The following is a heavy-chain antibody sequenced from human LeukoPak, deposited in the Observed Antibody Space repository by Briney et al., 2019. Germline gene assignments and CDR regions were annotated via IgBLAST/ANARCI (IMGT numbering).Heavy chain of an antibody. CDR2: ISWNSGSI. CDR1: EFTIDHYA. Sequence: GGSLRLSCAASEFTIDHYAMHWVRQAPGKGLEWVSSISWNSGSIDYADSVKGRFTISRDNAKNSLYLQMNSLRTEDMALYYCAKGFSRDVYSYFDYWGQGTLVTVSS. CDR3: AKGFSRDVYSYFDY. V-gene: IGHV3-9*03. J-gene: IGHJ4*02. D-gene: IGHD5-24*01.